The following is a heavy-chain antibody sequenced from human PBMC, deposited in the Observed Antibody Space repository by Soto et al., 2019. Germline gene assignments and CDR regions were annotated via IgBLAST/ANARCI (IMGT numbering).Heavy chain of an antibody. J-gene: IGHJ4*02. D-gene: IGHD6-19*01. Sequence: QVQLVESGGGVVQPGRSLRLACAASGFTFSSYGMHWVRQAPGKGLEWVAVISYDGSNKYYADSVKGRFTISRDNSKNTLYLKMNSLRAEDTAVYYCAKDLGQWLESFDYWGQGTLVTVSS. CDR1: GFTFSSYG. CDR3: AKDLGQWLESFDY. CDR2: ISYDGSNK. V-gene: IGHV3-30*18.